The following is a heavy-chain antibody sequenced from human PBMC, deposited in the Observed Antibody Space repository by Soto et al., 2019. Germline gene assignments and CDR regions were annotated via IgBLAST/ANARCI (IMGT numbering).Heavy chain of an antibody. CDR3: ARVSGGSSSAPPYYFDY. V-gene: IGHV4-34*01. CDR2: INHREST. Sequence: SETQSLTCAVYGGSFSGYYWSWIRQPPGKGLKRIGEINHRESTNYNPSLKSRVTISVDTTKNQFSMKLSSMNARDTPVYYCARVSGGSSSAPPYYFDYSGQGPLVTVSS. CDR1: GGSFSGYY. J-gene: IGHJ4*02. D-gene: IGHD6-6*01.